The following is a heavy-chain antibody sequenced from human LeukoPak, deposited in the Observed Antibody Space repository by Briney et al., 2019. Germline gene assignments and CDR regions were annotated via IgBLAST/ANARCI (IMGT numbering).Heavy chain of an antibody. V-gene: IGHV1-2*02. D-gene: IGHD2-2*01. CDR3: AREAVPAATYMDV. J-gene: IGHJ6*03. CDR1: GYTFTGYY. Sequence: ASVKVSCKASGYTFTGYYMHWVRQAPGQGLEWMGWISPNSGGTNYAQKFQGRVTMTRDTSISTAYMELSRLRSDDTAVYYCAREAVPAATYMDVWGKGTTVTISS. CDR2: ISPNSGGT.